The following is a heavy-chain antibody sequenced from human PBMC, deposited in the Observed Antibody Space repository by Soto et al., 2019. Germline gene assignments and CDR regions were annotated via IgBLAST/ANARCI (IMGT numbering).Heavy chain of an antibody. CDR2: IGGSGSST. J-gene: IGHJ4*02. CDR3: VRRSYDSSGFSH. CDR1: GFTFSSYA. Sequence: GGSLRLSCAASGFTFSSYAMSWVRQAPGKGLEWVSAIGGSGSSTYYTDSVKGRFTISRDNSKNTLYLQMNSLRGEDTAIYYCVRRSYDSSGFSHWGQGTLVTVSS. D-gene: IGHD3-22*01. V-gene: IGHV3-23*01.